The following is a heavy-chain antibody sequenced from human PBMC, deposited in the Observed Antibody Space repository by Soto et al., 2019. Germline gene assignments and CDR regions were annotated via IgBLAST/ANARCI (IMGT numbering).Heavy chain of an antibody. D-gene: IGHD3-9*01. J-gene: IGHJ4*02. CDR2: IYPGDSDT. CDR3: ARPESIFTGYLRSDY. CDR1: GYSFTSYW. V-gene: IGHV5-51*01. Sequence: PGESLKISCKGSGYSFTSYWIGWVRQMPGKGLEWMGIIYPGDSDTRYSPSFQGQVTISADKSISTAYLQWSSLKASDTAMYYCARPESIFTGYLRSDYWGQGTLVTVSS.